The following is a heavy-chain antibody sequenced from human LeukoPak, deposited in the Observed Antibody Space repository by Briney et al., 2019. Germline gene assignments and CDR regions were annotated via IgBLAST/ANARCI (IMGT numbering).Heavy chain of an antibody. Sequence: ASVKVSCKASGYTFTGYYMHWVRQVPGQGLEWMGWINPNSGGTNYAQKFQGRVTMTRDTSISTAYMELSRLRSDDTAVYYCARGRSEWLSDAFDIWGQGTMVTVSS. CDR2: INPNSGGT. D-gene: IGHD3-3*01. V-gene: IGHV1-2*02. J-gene: IGHJ3*02. CDR3: ARGRSEWLSDAFDI. CDR1: GYTFTGYY.